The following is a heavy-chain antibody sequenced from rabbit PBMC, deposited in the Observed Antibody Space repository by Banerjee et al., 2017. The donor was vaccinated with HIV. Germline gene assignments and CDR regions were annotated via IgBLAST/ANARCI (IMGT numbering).Heavy chain of an antibody. CDR2: INSGGST. Sequence: QSLEESGGDLVKPGASLTLTCTASGFSFSSGYDMCWVRQAPGKGLEYIGFINSGGSTYYASWAKGRFTISKTSSTTVTLQMTSLTAADTATYFCARGYSRDWIDVLDPWGQGPLVTVS. CDR1: GFSFSSGYD. V-gene: IGHV1S40*01. J-gene: IGHJ2*01. CDR3: ARGYSRDWIDVLDP. D-gene: IGHD4-1*01.